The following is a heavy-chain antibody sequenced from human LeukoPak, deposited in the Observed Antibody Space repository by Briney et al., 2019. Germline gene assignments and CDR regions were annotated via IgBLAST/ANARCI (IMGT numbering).Heavy chain of an antibody. D-gene: IGHD6-13*01. CDR2: IYYSGST. CDR1: GGSISSSSYY. V-gene: IGHV4-39*07. J-gene: IGHJ4*02. CDR3: ARGWAIAAAGMSHFDY. Sequence: PSETLSLTCTVSGGSISSSSYYWGWIRQPPGKGLEWIGSIYYSGSTYYNPSLKSRVTISVDTSKNQFSLKLSSVTAADTAVYYCARGWAIAAAGMSHFDYWGQGTLVTVSS.